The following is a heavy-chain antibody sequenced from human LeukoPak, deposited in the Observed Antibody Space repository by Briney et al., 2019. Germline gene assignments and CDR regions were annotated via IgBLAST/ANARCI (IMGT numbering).Heavy chain of an antibody. CDR3: ARVSGDSYFDY. CDR2: IYTSGST. V-gene: IGHV4-61*10. J-gene: IGHJ4*02. Sequence: SETLSLTCTVSGGSISSGSYYWSWIRQPAGKGLEWIGCIYTSGSTNYNPSLKSRVTISVDTSKNQFSLKLSSVTAADTAVYYCARVSGDSYFDYWGQGTLVTVSS. CDR1: GGSISSGSYY. D-gene: IGHD7-27*01.